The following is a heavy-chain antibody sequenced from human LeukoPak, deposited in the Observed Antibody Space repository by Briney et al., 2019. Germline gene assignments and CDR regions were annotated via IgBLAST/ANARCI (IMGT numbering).Heavy chain of an antibody. J-gene: IGHJ6*02. CDR1: GFTFSSYS. D-gene: IGHD6-19*01. V-gene: IGHV3-48*01. Sequence: GGSLRLSCAASGFTFSSYSMTWVRQAPGKGLEWVSYISSSSSTIYYADSVKGRFTISRDNSKNTLYLQMNSLRAEDTAVYYCAKYSSGLDDYYYYGMDVWGQGTTVTVSS. CDR3: AKYSSGLDDYYYYGMDV. CDR2: ISSSSSTI.